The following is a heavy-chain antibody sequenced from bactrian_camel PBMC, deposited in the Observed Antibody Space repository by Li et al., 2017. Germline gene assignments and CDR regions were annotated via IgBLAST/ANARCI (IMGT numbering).Heavy chain of an antibody. Sequence: HVQLVESGGGSVQAGSSLTLSCVASGYMPSTTCVAWFRQAPGKEREGVAAIGMDGRTSAADSVKGRFTISKDNAKNTLYLQMDNLQPEDTAVYYCAARPVNTRACVAGGRYEFEYWGQGTQVTVS. D-gene: IGHD1*01. V-gene: IGHV3S53*01. CDR2: IGMDGRT. CDR3: AARPVNTRACVAGGRYEFEY. CDR1: GYMPSTTC. J-gene: IGHJ4*01.